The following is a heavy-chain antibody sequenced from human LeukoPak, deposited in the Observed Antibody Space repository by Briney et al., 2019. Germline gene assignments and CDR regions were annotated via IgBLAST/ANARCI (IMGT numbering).Heavy chain of an antibody. Sequence: SQTLSLTCTVSGGSISSGSYYWSWIRQPAGKGLEWIGRIYTSGSTNYNPSLKSRVAISVDTSKNQFSLNLSSVTAADTAVYYCARAPVAGTGYFDYWGQGTLVTVSS. V-gene: IGHV4-61*02. D-gene: IGHD6-19*01. CDR1: GGSISSGSYY. CDR2: IYTSGST. J-gene: IGHJ4*02. CDR3: ARAPVAGTGYFDY.